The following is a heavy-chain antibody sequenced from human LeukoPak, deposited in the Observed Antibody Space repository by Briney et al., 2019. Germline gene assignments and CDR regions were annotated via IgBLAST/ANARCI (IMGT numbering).Heavy chain of an antibody. CDR2: NNHSGST. V-gene: IGHV4-34*01. CDR1: GGSFSGYY. CDR3: ARGRYSSSSAAFDY. D-gene: IGHD6-6*01. Sequence: PSKTLSLTCAVYGGSFSGYYWSWIRQPPGKGLEWIGENNHSGSTNYNPSLKSRVTISVDTSKNQFSLKLSSVTAADTAVYYCARGRYSSSSAAFDYWGQGTLVTVSS. J-gene: IGHJ4*02.